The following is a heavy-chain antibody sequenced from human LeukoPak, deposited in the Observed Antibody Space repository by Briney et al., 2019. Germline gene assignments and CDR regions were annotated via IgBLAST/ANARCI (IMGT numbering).Heavy chain of an antibody. CDR3: AKVAMYYYGSETYFFFDD. D-gene: IGHD3-10*01. V-gene: IGHV4-4*07. CDR2: IKTSGST. CDR1: GASISTYY. Sequence: SETLSLTCRVSGASISTYYWSWIRQPVGKGLEWIGQIKTSGSTHYNSSLESRVTMSLDTSKKQFSLNLTSVTAADTAVYYCAKVAMYYYGSETYFFFDDWGQGTLVTVPS. J-gene: IGHJ4*02.